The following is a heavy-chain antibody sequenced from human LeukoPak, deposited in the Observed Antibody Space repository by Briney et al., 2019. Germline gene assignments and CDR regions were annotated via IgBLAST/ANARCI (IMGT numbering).Heavy chain of an antibody. D-gene: IGHD3-3*01. CDR1: GFTFTDHH. J-gene: IGHJ6*02. V-gene: IGHV3-72*01. CDR3: ASDLEGYYYGMDV. Sequence: PGGSLRLSCAASGFTFTDHHMDWVRQAPGKGLEWVGRSRNKAKSYTPEYAASVKGRFTISRDDSKNSVYLQMNSLKTEDTAVYYCASDLEGYYYGMDVWGQGTTVTVSS. CDR2: SRNKAKSYTP.